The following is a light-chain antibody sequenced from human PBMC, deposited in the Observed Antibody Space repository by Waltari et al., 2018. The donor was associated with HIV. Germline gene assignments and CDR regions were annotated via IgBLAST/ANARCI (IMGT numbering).Light chain of an antibody. Sequence: SYELTQPPSVSVSPGQTASITCSGNKLGDTYASWYQQKPGQSPVLVIYQDRKRPSGIPERFSGSNSGNTATLTISGTQAMDEADYYCQAWDSSTACVFGTGTKVTVL. J-gene: IGLJ1*01. V-gene: IGLV3-1*01. CDR2: QDR. CDR1: KLGDTY. CDR3: QAWDSSTACV.